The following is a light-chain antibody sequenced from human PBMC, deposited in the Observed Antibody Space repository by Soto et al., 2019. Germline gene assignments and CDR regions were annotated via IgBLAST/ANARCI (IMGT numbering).Light chain of an antibody. CDR1: QSVSSK. Sequence: EVVMTQSPATLSVSPGGRATLSCRASQSVSSKLAWYQQKPGQAPSLLIYGASTRATGSPARCIGSGGATDYFPTTISRVPHEDSAYYYRQQSSMPPITFGQGTQLDIK. CDR2: GAS. CDR3: QQSSMPPIT. V-gene: IGKV3-15*01. J-gene: IGKJ5*01.